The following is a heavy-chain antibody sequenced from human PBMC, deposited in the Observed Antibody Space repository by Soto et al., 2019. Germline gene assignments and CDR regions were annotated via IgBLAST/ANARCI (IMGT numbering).Heavy chain of an antibody. V-gene: IGHV1-69*18. CDR1: GGTFNSYG. J-gene: IGHJ6*02. Sequence: QVQLVQSGAEVKKPGSSVKVSCKASGGTFNSYGVSWVRQAPGQGLEWMGTLIPMFGKTNYAERFQGRVTITADESKGTAYMELSSLRSEDTAVYFCARVSQYKSSAMDVWGQGTTVTVSS. CDR3: ARVSQYKSSAMDV. D-gene: IGHD1-20*01. CDR2: LIPMFGKT.